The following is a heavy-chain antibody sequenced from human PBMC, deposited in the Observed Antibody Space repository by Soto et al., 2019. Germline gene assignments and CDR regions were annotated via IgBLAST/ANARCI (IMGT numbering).Heavy chain of an antibody. CDR2: ISAYNGNT. J-gene: IGHJ6*02. CDR3: ARAPVTIFGVVIMLDYYYGMDV. CDR1: GYTFTSYG. V-gene: IGHV1-18*01. D-gene: IGHD3-3*01. Sequence: ASVKVSCKASGYTFTSYGISWVRQAPGQGLEWMGWISAYNGNTNYAQKLQGRVTMTTDTSTSTAYMELRSLRSDDTAVYYCARAPVTIFGVVIMLDYYYGMDVWGQGTTVTVFS.